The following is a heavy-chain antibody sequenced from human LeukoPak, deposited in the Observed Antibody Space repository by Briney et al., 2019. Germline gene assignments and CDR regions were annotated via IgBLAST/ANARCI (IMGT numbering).Heavy chain of an antibody. V-gene: IGHV4-59*01. CDR1: GGSISSYF. CDR3: AREVGRLSDAFDL. Sequence: SETLSLTCTLSGGSISSYFWSWIRQPPGKGLEWIGYIYYTGSTNYNPSLKSRVTISVDTSKNQFSLRLSSVTAADTAVYYCAREVGRLSDAFDLWGQGTMVSVSS. D-gene: IGHD2-15*01. J-gene: IGHJ3*01. CDR2: IYYTGST.